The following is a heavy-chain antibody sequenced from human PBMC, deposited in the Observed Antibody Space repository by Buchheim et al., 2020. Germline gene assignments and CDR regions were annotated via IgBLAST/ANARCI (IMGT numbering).Heavy chain of an antibody. V-gene: IGHV3-30-3*01. Sequence: QVQLVESGGGVVQPGRSLRLSCAASGFTFSSYAMHWVRQAPGKGLEWVAVISYDGSNKYYADSVKGRFTISRDNSKNTLSLKMNSLRAEDTAVYYWASLILSRVYSGYDGRVTFDYWGQGTL. J-gene: IGHJ4*02. CDR1: GFTFSSYA. CDR3: ASLILSRVYSGYDGRVTFDY. D-gene: IGHD5-12*01. CDR2: ISYDGSNK.